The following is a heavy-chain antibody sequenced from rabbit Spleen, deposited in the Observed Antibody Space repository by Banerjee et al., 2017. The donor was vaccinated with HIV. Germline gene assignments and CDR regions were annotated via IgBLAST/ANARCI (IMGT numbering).Heavy chain of an antibody. CDR1: GVSFSGDSY. J-gene: IGHJ6*01. CDR2: IDIGSSGFT. D-gene: IGHD8-1*01. Sequence: QSLEESGGDLVKPGASLTLTCIASGVSFSGDSYMCWVRQAPGKGLEWIACIDIGSSGFTYFATWAKGRFTISKTSSTTVTLQMTSLTAADTATYFCARDTGSSFSSYGMDLWAQGPSSPS. V-gene: IGHV1S40*01. CDR3: ARDTGSSFSSYGMDL.